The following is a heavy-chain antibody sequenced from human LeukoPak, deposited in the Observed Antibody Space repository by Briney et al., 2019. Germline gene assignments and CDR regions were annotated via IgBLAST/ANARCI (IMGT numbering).Heavy chain of an antibody. V-gene: IGHV1-46*01. CDR1: GYTFTSYY. CDR3: ATHEDAGTML. Sequence: ASVKVSCKASGYTFTSYYMHWVRQAPGQGLEWMGIINPSGGSTSYAQKFQGRVTITRNTSISTAYMELSSLRSEDTAVYYCATHEDAGTMLWGQGTLVTVSS. CDR2: INPSGGST. J-gene: IGHJ4*02. D-gene: IGHD1-7*01.